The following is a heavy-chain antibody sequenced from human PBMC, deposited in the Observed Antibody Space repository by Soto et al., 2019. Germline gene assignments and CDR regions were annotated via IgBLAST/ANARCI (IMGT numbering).Heavy chain of an antibody. CDR3: SRGARGYFEYKWFDP. Sequence: QVQLVQSGAEVKKPGASVRVSCKASGYTFSSYPIYWARQAPGQRLEWMGWINADNGKTKYSQNFQDRVTITRDTSAITVYMELGSLKSEDTAIYYCSRGARGYFEYKWFDPWGQGTLVIVSS. CDR1: GYTFSSYP. J-gene: IGHJ5*02. CDR2: INADNGKT. D-gene: IGHD3-9*01. V-gene: IGHV1-3*01.